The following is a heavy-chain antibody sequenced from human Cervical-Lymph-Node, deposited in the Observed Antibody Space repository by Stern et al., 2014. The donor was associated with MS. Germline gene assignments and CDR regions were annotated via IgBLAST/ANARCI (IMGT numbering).Heavy chain of an antibody. CDR1: GYSFTIYQ. CDR2: IYPYDSDA. J-gene: IGHJ4*02. Sequence: VQLEASGAEVKKPGESLKISCKLSGYSFTIYQIAWVHQIPGKGLEWMGVIYPYDSDATYSPSFQGRVTISADRSITTAYLQWSSLRASDSAMYYCARHVQGFDYWGQGTLVTVSS. CDR3: ARHVQGFDY. V-gene: IGHV5-51*07.